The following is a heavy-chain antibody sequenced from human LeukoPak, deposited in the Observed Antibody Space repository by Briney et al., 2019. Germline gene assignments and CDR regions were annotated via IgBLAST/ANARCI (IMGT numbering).Heavy chain of an antibody. CDR1: GYTFTSYG. CDR2: IIPIFGTA. J-gene: IGHJ4*02. CDR3: ARGRSSAGYYYDSSGYIFDY. D-gene: IGHD3-22*01. V-gene: IGHV1-69*13. Sequence: GASVKVSCKASGYTFTSYGISWVRQAPGQGLEWMGGIIPIFGTANYAQKFQGRVTITADESTSTAYMELSSLRSEDTAVYYCARGRSSAGYYYDSSGYIFDYWGQGTLVTVSS.